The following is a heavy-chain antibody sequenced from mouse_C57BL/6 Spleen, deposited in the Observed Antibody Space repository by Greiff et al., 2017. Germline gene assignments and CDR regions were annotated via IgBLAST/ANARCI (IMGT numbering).Heavy chain of an antibody. CDR2: IDPSDSYT. D-gene: IGHD2-2*01. CDR3: ARRALVTTGWDY. V-gene: IGHV1-69*01. CDR1: GYTFTSYW. J-gene: IGHJ2*01. Sequence: VQLQQPGAELVMPGASVKLSCKASGYTFTSYWMHWVKQRPGQGLEWIGEIDPSDSYTNYNQKFKGKSTLTVDKSSSTAYMQLSSLTSEDSAVDYCARRALVTTGWDYWGQGTTLTVSS.